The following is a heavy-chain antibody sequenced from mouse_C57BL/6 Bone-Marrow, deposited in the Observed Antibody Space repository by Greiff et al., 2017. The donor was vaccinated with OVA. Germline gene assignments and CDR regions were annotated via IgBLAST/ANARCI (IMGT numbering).Heavy chain of an antibody. D-gene: IGHD2-3*01. CDR3: ARMEGYYVLSYWYFDV. CDR2: ILPGSGST. CDR1: GYTFTGYW. V-gene: IGHV1-9*01. Sequence: QVQLKQSGAELMKPGASVKLSCKATGYTFTGYWIEWVKQRPGHGLEWIGEILPGSGSTNYNEKFKGKATFTADTSSNTAYMQLSSLTTEDSAIYYCARMEGYYVLSYWYFDVWGTGTTVTVSS. J-gene: IGHJ1*03.